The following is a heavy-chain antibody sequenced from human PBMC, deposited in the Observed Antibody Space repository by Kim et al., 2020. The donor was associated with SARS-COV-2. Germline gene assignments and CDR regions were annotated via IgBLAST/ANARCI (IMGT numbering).Heavy chain of an antibody. CDR3: ARELVSSTWYAFDI. D-gene: IGHD3-10*01. CDR1: GFTFSSVS. V-gene: IGHV3-23*01. CDR2: LNNSGGTT. Sequence: GGSLRLSCAASGFTFSSVSMTWVRQAPGKGLEWVSILNNSGGTTLYADSVKGRFTISRDNSKNTLYLQMNSLRAEDTAVYYCARELVSSTWYAFDIWGQGTMVTVSS. J-gene: IGHJ3*02.